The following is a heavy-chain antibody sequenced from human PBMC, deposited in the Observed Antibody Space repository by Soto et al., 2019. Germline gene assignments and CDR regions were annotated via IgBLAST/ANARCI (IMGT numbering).Heavy chain of an antibody. V-gene: IGHV3-23*01. D-gene: IGHD3-3*01. J-gene: IGHJ5*02. CDR1: GFTFSSYA. Sequence: GSLRLSCAASGFTFSSYAMSWVRQAPGKGLEWVSAISGSGGSTYYADSVKGRFTISRDNSKNTLYLQMNSLRAEDTAVYYCAKDIYDFWSGYPNWFDPWGQRTLVTVSS. CDR2: ISGSGGST. CDR3: AKDIYDFWSGYPNWFDP.